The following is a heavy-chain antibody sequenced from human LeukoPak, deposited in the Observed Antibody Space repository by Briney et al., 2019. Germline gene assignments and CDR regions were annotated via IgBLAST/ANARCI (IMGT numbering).Heavy chain of an antibody. V-gene: IGHV4-4*07. CDR1: GDSISSYY. J-gene: IGHJ2*01. Sequence: SETLSLTCDVSGDSISSYYWSWLRQPAEKGLEWLGRIYPSGSANYNHSLKSRGTMSVDTSKNQFSLRLSSVTAADTAVYFCARDYNNWYFDLWGRGTLVTVSS. CDR3: ARDYNNWYFDL. CDR2: IYPSGSA. D-gene: IGHD5-24*01.